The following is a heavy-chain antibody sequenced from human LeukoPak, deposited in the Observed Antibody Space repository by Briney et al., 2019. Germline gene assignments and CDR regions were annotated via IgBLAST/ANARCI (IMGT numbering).Heavy chain of an antibody. CDR3: VHIGGTSRVDY. J-gene: IGHJ4*02. CDR2: IYWDDDK. Sequence: SGPTLVNPTQTPTLTCTFPGFLLSTTGVGVGWIRQPSGKALEWVALIYWDDDKRYSPSLKNRLTITKDTSKNQVVLTMTNMDPVDIATYYCVHIGGTSRVDYWGQGTLVTVSS. D-gene: IGHD1-7*01. CDR1: GFLLSTTGVG. V-gene: IGHV2-5*02.